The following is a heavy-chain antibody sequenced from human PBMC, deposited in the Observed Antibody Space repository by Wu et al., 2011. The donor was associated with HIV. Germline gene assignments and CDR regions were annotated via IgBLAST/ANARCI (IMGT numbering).Heavy chain of an antibody. D-gene: IGHD6-19*01. CDR3: ARNIRQYSSGWYAELYYYYGMDV. CDR1: SISSYY. V-gene: IGHV4-4*07. Sequence: SISSYYWSWIRQPAGKGLGWIGRIYTSGSTNYNPSLKSRVTMSVDTSKNQFSLKLSSVTAADTAVYYCARNIRQYSSGWYAELYYYYGMDVWGQGTTVTVSS. CDR2: IYTSGST. J-gene: IGHJ6*02.